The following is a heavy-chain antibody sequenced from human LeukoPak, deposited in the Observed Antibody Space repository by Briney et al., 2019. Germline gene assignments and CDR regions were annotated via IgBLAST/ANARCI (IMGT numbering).Heavy chain of an antibody. CDR2: ISGSGGST. CDR1: GFTFSSYA. CDR3: AKDYGGNPFDY. Sequence: GGSLRLSCEASGFTFSSYAMSWVRQAPGKGLEWVSAISGSGGSTYYADSVKGRFTISRDNSKNTLYLQMNSLRAEDTAVYFCAKDYGGNPFDYWGQGTLVTVSS. V-gene: IGHV3-23*01. D-gene: IGHD4-23*01. J-gene: IGHJ4*02.